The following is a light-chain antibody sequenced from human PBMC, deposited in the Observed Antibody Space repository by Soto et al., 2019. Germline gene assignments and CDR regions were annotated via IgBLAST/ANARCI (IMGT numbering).Light chain of an antibody. CDR3: QQYDSSSAT. Sequence: DIQMTQSPSTPSASVGDSVTITCRASERMSGWLACYQQKPGIPPKLLIYAVSALIRGVPSRFSGSGSATEFPLTISRLQHDDSATXXRQQYDSSSATFGQGTKVDIK. CDR1: ERMSGW. J-gene: IGKJ1*01. CDR2: AVS. V-gene: IGKV1-5*01.